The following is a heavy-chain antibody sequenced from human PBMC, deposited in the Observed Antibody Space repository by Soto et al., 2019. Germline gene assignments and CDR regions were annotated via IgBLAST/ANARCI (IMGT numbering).Heavy chain of an antibody. Sequence: QVQLQESGPGLVKPSQTLSLTCTVSGGSISDGAYYWSWIRQPPGKGLEWIGHIYDSGNTYNNPSLKSRLTISVDTSKNHFSLNLNSVTAADTAVYYCASGLSGDKVDQWGQVTLVTVSS. CDR2: IYDSGNT. J-gene: IGHJ4*02. CDR1: GGSISDGAYY. CDR3: ASGLSGDKVDQ. D-gene: IGHD2-21*01. V-gene: IGHV4-30-4*01.